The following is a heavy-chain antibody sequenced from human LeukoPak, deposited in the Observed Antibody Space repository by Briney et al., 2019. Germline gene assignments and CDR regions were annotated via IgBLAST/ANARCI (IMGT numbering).Heavy chain of an antibody. V-gene: IGHV3-11*06. CDR3: ARDSDFDY. Sequence: KAGGSLRLSCAASGFTFSDYYMSWIRQAPGKGLEWVSSISSSSTYIYYADSVKGRFTISRDNAKNSLYLQMNSLRAEDTALYHCARDSDFDYWGQGTLVTVSS. CDR1: GFTFSDYY. CDR2: ISSSSTYI. J-gene: IGHJ4*02.